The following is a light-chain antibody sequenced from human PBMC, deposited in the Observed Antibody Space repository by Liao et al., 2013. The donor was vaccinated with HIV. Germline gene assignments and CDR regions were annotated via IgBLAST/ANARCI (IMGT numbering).Light chain of an antibody. Sequence: SYVVTQSPSVSVAPGKTATITCGGNNIGSKSVHWYQQKPGQAPVVVIDHNSDRPSGIPERISGSNSGNTASLTISKAEAGDEADYYCQVWHNSHDLVFGGGTKLTVL. CDR1: NIGSKS. J-gene: IGLJ3*02. CDR2: HNS. V-gene: IGLV3-21*01. CDR3: QVWHNSHDLV.